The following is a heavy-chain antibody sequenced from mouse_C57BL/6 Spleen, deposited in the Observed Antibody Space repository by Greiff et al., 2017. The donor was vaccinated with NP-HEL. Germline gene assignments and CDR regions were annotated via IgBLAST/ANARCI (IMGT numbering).Heavy chain of an antibody. CDR2: IRNKANGYTT. CDR3: ARFYDYRSSFDY. D-gene: IGHD2-4*01. Sequence: EVQRVESGGGLVQPGGSLSLSCAASGFTFTDYYMSWVRQPPGKALEWLGFIRNKANGYTTEYSASVKGRFTISRDNSQSILYLQMNALRAEDSATYYCARFYDYRSSFDYWGQGTTLTVSS. J-gene: IGHJ2*01. CDR1: GFTFTDYY. V-gene: IGHV7-3*01.